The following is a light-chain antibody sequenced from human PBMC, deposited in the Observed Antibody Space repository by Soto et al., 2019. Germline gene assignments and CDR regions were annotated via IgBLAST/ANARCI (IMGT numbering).Light chain of an antibody. Sequence: DIVLTQSPASLSLSPGERVTLSCRASQSVGNFLAWYQQRPGQAPRLLIYDASNRATGIPARFSGSGSGTDFTLTISSLAPEDFAVYYCQQRSRRPTFGQGTKLEIK. V-gene: IGKV3-11*01. J-gene: IGKJ2*01. CDR2: DAS. CDR1: QSVGNF. CDR3: QQRSRRPT.